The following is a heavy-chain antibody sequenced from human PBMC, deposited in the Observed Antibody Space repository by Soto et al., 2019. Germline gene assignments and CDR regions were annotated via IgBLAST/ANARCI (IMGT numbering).Heavy chain of an antibody. CDR3: ARAAEDIVVVPAAPLAYV. Sequence: GGSLRLSCAASGFTFSSYSMNWVRQAPGKGLEWVSSISSSSSYIYYADSVKGRFTISRDNAKNSLYLQMNSLRAEDTAVYYCARAAEDIVVVPAAPLAYVWGKGTTVTVSS. CDR2: ISSSSSYI. D-gene: IGHD2-2*01. V-gene: IGHV3-21*01. J-gene: IGHJ6*04. CDR1: GFTFSSYS.